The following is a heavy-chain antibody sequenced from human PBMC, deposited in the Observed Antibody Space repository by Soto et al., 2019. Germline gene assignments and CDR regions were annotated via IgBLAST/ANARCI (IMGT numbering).Heavy chain of an antibody. CDR1: RGYINNSY. V-gene: IGHV4-59*12. CDR3: ARDKITGLFDY. CDR2: INHTGTT. Sequence: SETLSLTCTVSRGYINNSYWTWIRQPPGTRLEWIGYINHTGTTNYNPSLKSRVTISVDTSKNQFSLKLTSVTAVDTAVYYCARDKITGLFDYWGQGTLVTVSS. D-gene: IGHD2-8*02. J-gene: IGHJ4*02.